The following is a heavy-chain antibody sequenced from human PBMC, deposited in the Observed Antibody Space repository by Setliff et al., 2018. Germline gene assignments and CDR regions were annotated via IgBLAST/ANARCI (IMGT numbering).Heavy chain of an antibody. CDR1: GGSISSSSYY. Sequence: SETLSLTCTVSGGSISSSSYYWGWIRQPPGKGLEWIGSIYYSGSTYYNPSLKSRVTISVDTSKNQFSLKLSSVTAADTAVYYCARLWRRIQQIDYWGQGTLVT. D-gene: IGHD2-15*01. CDR2: IYYSGST. CDR3: ARLWRRIQQIDY. V-gene: IGHV4-39*01. J-gene: IGHJ4*02.